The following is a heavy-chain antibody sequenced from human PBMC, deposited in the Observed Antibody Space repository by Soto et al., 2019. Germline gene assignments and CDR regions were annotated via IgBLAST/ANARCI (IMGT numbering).Heavy chain of an antibody. V-gene: IGHV3-30*18. CDR3: AKERLGSGYDPGQHFYYSYGMDV. CDR2: ISYYGSNI. J-gene: IGHJ6*02. CDR1: EFTFSSDG. Sequence: QVQLVESGGGVVQPGGSLRLSCTASEFTFSSDGTHWVRQTPGSGLEWVTRISYYGSNIYYVDSVKSRFTVSRDNSKNTVYIQMNSLRIEDTAVYYCAKERLGSGYDPGQHFYYSYGMDVWGQGTTVPVSS. D-gene: IGHD5-12*01.